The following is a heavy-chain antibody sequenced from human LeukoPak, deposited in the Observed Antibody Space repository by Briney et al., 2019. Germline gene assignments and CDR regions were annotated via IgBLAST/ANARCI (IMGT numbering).Heavy chain of an antibody. V-gene: IGHV3-48*03. CDR1: GFTFSSYE. J-gene: IGHJ4*02. CDR3: ARAATGTHPIDY. CDR2: ISSSGSTI. Sequence: GGSLRLSCAASGFTFSSYEMNWVRQAPGKGLEWVSYISSSGSTIYYADSVKGRFTISRDNAKNSLYLQMNSLRAEDTAVYYCARAATGTHPIDYWGQGTLVTVSS.